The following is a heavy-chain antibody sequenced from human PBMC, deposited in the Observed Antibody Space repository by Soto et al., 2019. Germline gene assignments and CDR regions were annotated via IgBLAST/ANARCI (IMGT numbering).Heavy chain of an antibody. Sequence: GGSLRLSCAASGFTFSNAWMSWVRQAPGKGLEWVGRIKSKTDGGTTGYAAPVKGRFTISRDDSKNTLYLQMNSLKTEDTAVYYCTSGSVLDSSGYYYGGGYHGMDVWGQGTTVTVSS. CDR3: TSGSVLDSSGYYYGGGYHGMDV. CDR2: IKSKTDGGTT. CDR1: GFTFSNAW. D-gene: IGHD3-22*01. J-gene: IGHJ6*02. V-gene: IGHV3-15*01.